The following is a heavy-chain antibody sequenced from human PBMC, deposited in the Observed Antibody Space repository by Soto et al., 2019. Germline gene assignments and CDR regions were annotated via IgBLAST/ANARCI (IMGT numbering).Heavy chain of an antibody. CDR2: IKHDGSVK. Sequence: GGSLRLSCEASGFTFSGYWMSWVRQAPGKGLEWVADIKHDGSVKFYVDSVKGRFTISRDNAKKLLYLQMSGLRAEDTALYYCARAPYINAWYRFDLWGQGTLVTVS. D-gene: IGHD6-13*01. CDR3: ARAPYINAWYRFDL. CDR1: GFTFSGYW. J-gene: IGHJ4*02. V-gene: IGHV3-7*03.